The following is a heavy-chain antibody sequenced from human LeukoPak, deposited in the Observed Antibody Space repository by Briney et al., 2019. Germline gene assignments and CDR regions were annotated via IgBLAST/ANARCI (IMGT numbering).Heavy chain of an antibody. D-gene: IGHD3-22*01. J-gene: IGHJ2*01. CDR3: ASRITMRVSLGYFDL. V-gene: IGHV4-4*02. CDR1: GGSISSSNW. Sequence: SETQSLTCAVSGGSISSSNWRSWVRQPPGKGLEWIGEIYHSGSTNYNPSLKSRVTISVDKSKNQFSLKLSSVTAADTAVYYCASRITMRVSLGYFDLWGRGTLVTVSP. CDR2: IYHSGST.